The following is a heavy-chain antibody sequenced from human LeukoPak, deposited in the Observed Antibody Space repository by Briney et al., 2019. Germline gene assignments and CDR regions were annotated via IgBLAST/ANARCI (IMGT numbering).Heavy chain of an antibody. D-gene: IGHD5-18*01. V-gene: IGHV4-39*01. CDR3: ATQMDTAMVFTPYFDY. CDR2: IYYSGST. CDR1: GGSISSCSYY. Sequence: SETLSLNCTVSGGSISSCSYYWGWIRQPPGKGLEWIGSIYYSGSTHYNPSLKSRVTISVDTSKNQFSLKLSSVTAADTAVYYCATQMDTAMVFTPYFDYWGQGTLVTVSS. J-gene: IGHJ4*02.